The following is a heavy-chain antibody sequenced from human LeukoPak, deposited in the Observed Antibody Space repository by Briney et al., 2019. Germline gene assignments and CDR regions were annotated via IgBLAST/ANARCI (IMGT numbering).Heavy chain of an antibody. Sequence: SETLSLTCAVYGGSFSGYYWSWIRQPPGKGLEWIGEINHSGSTNYNPSLKSRVTISVDTSKNQFSLKLSSVTAADTAVYYCARDPYYYDSSGYYGAFDYWGQGTLVTVSS. J-gene: IGHJ4*02. D-gene: IGHD3-22*01. CDR2: INHSGST. V-gene: IGHV4-34*09. CDR1: GGSFSGYY. CDR3: ARDPYYYDSSGYYGAFDY.